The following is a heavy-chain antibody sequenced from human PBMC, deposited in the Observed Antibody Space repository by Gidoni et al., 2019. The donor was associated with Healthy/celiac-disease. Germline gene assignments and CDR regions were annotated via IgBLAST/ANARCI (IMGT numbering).Heavy chain of an antibody. CDR3: ARGKLRFLDPGASAFDI. CDR2: INHSGST. D-gene: IGHD3-3*01. Sequence: QVQLQQWGAGLLKPSETLSLTCAVYGGSFSGYYWSWIRQPPGKGLEWIGEINHSGSTNYNPSLKRRVTISVDTSKNQFSLKLSSVTAADTAVYYCARGKLRFLDPGASAFDIWGQVTMVTVSS. J-gene: IGHJ3*02. CDR1: GGSFSGYY. V-gene: IGHV4-34*01.